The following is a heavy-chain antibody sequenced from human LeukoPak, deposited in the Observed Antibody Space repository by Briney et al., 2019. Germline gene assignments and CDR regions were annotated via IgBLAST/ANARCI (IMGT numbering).Heavy chain of an antibody. J-gene: IGHJ5*02. CDR3: ARGTMVRGVVLFDP. Sequence: GASVKVSCKASGYTFISYGISWVRQPPGQGVEWMGWISAYNGNTNYAQKLRGRVTMTTDTSTSTASMALRSLREDDTAGCVCARGTMVRGVVLFDPWGQGTLVTVSS. D-gene: IGHD3-10*01. V-gene: IGHV1-18*01. CDR2: ISAYNGNT. CDR1: GYTFISYG.